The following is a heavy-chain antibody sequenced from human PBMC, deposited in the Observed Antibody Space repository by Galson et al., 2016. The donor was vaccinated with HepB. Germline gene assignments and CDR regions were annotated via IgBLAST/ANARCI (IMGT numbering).Heavy chain of an antibody. J-gene: IGHJ3*02. CDR2: ISTRSSYI. Sequence: SLRLSCAASGFTLSISSMNWVRQAPGKGLEWASSISTRSSYIYYADSVKGRFTISRDNAKNSLYLQMNSLRAEDTAVYYCARTLPRAGAFDIWGQGTMVTVSS. CDR1: GFTLSISS. CDR3: ARTLPRAGAFDI. V-gene: IGHV3-21*01.